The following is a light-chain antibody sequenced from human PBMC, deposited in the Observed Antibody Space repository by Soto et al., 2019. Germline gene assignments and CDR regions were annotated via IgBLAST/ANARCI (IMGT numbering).Light chain of an antibody. V-gene: IGKV3-20*01. CDR1: QSVSSTN. CDR2: GAS. Sequence: EIVLTQSPGTLSLSPGERATLSCGASQSVSSTNLAWYQQKPGQAPRLLIYGASSRATGIPDRFSGSGSGTDFTLTISRLEPEDFAVYYCQQYGSSLWTFAQGTKVEIK. CDR3: QQYGSSLWT. J-gene: IGKJ1*01.